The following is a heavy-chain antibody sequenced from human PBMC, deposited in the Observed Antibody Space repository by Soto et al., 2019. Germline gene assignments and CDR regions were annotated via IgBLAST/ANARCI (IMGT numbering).Heavy chain of an antibody. CDR1: GGSISSGGYY. J-gene: IGHJ4*02. V-gene: IGHV4-31*03. CDR2: IYYSGST. Sequence: SETLSLTCTVSGGSISSGGYYWSWIRQHPGKGLEWTGYIYYSGSTYYNPSLKSRVTISVDTSKNQFSLKLSSVTAADTAVYYCARDSSSGWYGVDYWGQGTLVTVSS. CDR3: ARDSSSGWYGVDY. D-gene: IGHD6-19*01.